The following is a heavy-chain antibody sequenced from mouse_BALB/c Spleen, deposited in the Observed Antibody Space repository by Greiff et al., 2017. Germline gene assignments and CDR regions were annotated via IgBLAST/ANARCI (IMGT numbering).Heavy chain of an antibody. CDR1: GFTFSSYA. CDR3: ARGGREFAY. J-gene: IGHJ3*01. V-gene: IGHV5-6-5*01. CDR2: ISSGGST. Sequence: EVNVVESGGGLVKPGGSLKLSCAASGFTFSSYAMSWVRQTPEKRLEWVASISSGGSTYYPDSVKGRFTISRDNARNILYLQMSSLRSEDTAMYYCARGGREFAYWGQGTLVTVSA.